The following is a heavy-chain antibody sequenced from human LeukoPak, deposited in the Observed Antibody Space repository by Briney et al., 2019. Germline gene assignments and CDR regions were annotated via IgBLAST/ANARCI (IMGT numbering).Heavy chain of an antibody. CDR1: GASMRGAGYS. J-gene: IGHJ4*02. Sequence: TSETLSLTCSVSGASMRGAGYSWFWIRQFPGKGLEWIGYTYYSGSTAYNPSLKSRVAISLDTSENQFSLNLTSVTAADTAVYFCARDGATGVLDHWGLGTLVTVSS. V-gene: IGHV4-31*03. D-gene: IGHD4/OR15-4a*01. CDR3: ARDGATGVLDH. CDR2: TYYSGST.